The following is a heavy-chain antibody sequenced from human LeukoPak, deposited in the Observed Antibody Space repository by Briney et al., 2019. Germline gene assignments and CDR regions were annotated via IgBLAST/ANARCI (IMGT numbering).Heavy chain of an antibody. CDR2: ISSSSSYI. CDR3: ARDDTMVRGVIPFLDY. D-gene: IGHD3-10*01. Sequence: GGSLRLSCAASGFTFSSYSMNWVRQAPGKGLEWVSSISSSSSYIYYADSVKGRFTISRDNAKNSLYLQMNSLRAEDTAVYYCARDDTMVRGVIPFLDYWGQGALVTVSS. J-gene: IGHJ4*02. CDR1: GFTFSSYS. V-gene: IGHV3-21*01.